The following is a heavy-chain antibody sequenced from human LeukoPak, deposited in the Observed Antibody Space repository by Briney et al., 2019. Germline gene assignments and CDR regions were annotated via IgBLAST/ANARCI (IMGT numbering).Heavy chain of an antibody. CDR2: IKQDGSEK. J-gene: IGHJ3*02. CDR1: GFTFSSYW. D-gene: IGHD6-13*01. Sequence: GGSLRLSCAASGFTFSSYWMSWVRQAPGKGLEWVANIKQDGSEKYYVDSVKGRFTISRDNAKNSLYLQMNSLRAEDTAVYYCARLGGGHSSSWYDAFDICGQGTMVTVSS. CDR3: ARLGGGHSSSWYDAFDI. V-gene: IGHV3-7*01.